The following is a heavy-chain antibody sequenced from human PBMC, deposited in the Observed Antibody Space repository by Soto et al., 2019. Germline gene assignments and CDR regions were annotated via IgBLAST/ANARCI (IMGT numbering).Heavy chain of an antibody. J-gene: IGHJ3*02. CDR2: IIPMFGTL. CDR3: ARKVASSDDAFDI. CDR1: GGTFSSYT. Sequence: QLHLVQSGAEVKKPGSSVKVSCKASGGTFSSYTISWVRQAPGQGLEWLGGIIPMFGTLYYAQKFQGRLTIAADSSTSTAYMELSTLRSDDTAVYYCARKVASSDDAFDIWVQGTMVTVSS. V-gene: IGHV1-69*06. D-gene: IGHD6-6*01.